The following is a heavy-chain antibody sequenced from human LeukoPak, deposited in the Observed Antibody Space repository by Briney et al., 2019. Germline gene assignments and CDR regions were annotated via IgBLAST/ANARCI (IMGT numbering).Heavy chain of an antibody. CDR2: IYYSGST. V-gene: IGHV4-30-4*08. Sequence: SETLSLTCAVSGYSISSGYYWSWVRQPPGKGLEWIGYIYYSGSTYYNPSLKSRVTISVDTSKNQFSLKLSSVTAADTAVYYCARSSYYYDSSGYYLYYFDYWGQGTLVTVSS. J-gene: IGHJ4*02. CDR3: ARSSYYYDSSGYYLYYFDY. CDR1: GYSISSGYY. D-gene: IGHD3-22*01.